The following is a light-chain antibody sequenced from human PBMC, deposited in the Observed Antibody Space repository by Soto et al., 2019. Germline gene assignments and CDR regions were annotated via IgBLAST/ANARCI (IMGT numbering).Light chain of an antibody. CDR2: EDN. Sequence: NFILTQPHSVSESPGKTVTISCTRSSGGITTNAVQWYQQRPGSAPTIVIYEDNQRPSEVPDRFSGSIDFSSNSASLTISELKTDDEADYYCQSYDSSGVVFGGGTKLTVL. CDR3: QSYDSSGVV. V-gene: IGLV6-57*04. CDR1: SGGITTNA. J-gene: IGLJ2*01.